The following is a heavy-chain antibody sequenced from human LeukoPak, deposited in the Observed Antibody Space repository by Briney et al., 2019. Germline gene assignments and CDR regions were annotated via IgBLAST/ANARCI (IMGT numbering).Heavy chain of an antibody. CDR1: GFSLSTSGVC. Sequence: SGPTLVNPTETLTLTCTFSGFSLSTSGVCVSWIRQPPGKALEWLARIDWDNDKYYSTSLKTRLTISRDTPKNQVVLTMTNMDPVDTATYYCARTTSSTSFNFDYWGQGTLVTVSS. CDR3: ARTTSSTSFNFDY. D-gene: IGHD2-2*01. CDR2: IDWDNDK. V-gene: IGHV2-70*11. J-gene: IGHJ4*02.